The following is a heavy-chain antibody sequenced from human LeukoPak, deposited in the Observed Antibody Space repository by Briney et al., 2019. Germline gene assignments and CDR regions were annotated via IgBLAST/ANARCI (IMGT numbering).Heavy chain of an antibody. V-gene: IGHV3-30*02. Sequence: GGSLRLSCAASGFTFNNYGMRWVRQAPGKGLEWVTFISYNTNTTYYADSVKGRFTISRDNSKNTLYVQMNSMKGDDTAVYYCAKDSAFYYIDVWGKGTTVITSS. CDR2: ISYNTNTT. J-gene: IGHJ6*03. CDR3: AKDSAFYYIDV. CDR1: GFTFNNYG. D-gene: IGHD3-10*01.